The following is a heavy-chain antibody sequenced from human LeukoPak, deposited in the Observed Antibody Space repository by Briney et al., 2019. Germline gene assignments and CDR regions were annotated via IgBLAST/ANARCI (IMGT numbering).Heavy chain of an antibody. CDR2: VYTSGST. D-gene: IGHD6-13*01. CDR1: GGSISSGSYY. V-gene: IGHV4-61*02. Sequence: SETLSLTCTVSGGSISSGSYYWSWIRQPAGKGLEWIGRVYTSGSTNYNPSLKSRVTISVDTSKNQFSLKLSSVTAADTAVYYCARESAAAGSYYYYGMDVWGQGTTVTVSS. J-gene: IGHJ6*02. CDR3: ARESAAAGSYYYYGMDV.